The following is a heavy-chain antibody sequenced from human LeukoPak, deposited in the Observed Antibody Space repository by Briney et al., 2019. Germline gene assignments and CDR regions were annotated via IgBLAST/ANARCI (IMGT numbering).Heavy chain of an antibody. D-gene: IGHD3-22*01. J-gene: IGHJ3*02. CDR1: GFTFDDYG. CDR3: VRAPLYYYDSSGYPLLNAFDI. CDR2: INWNGGGT. V-gene: IGHV3-20*04. Sequence: GGSLRLSCAASGFTFDDYGMSWVRQAPGKGLEWVSGINWNGGGTGYADSVKGRFTISRDNAKNSLFLQMNSLRAEDTALYYCVRAPLYYYDSSGYPLLNAFDIWGQGTMVTVSS.